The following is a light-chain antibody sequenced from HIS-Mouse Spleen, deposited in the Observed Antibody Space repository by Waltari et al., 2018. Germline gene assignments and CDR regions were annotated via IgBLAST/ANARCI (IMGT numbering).Light chain of an antibody. V-gene: IGKV3-20*01. J-gene: IGKJ2*01. CDR1: QSVSSSY. CDR2: GAS. Sequence: EIVLTQSPGTLSLSPGESATLSCRASQSVSSSYLAGYQQKPGQAPRLPIYGASSRATGIPDRFSGSGSGTDFTLTISRLEPEDFAVYYCQQYGSSPRTFGQGTKLEIK. CDR3: QQYGSSPRT.